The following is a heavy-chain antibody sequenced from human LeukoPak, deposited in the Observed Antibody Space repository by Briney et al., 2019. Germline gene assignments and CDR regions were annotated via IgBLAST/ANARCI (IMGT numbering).Heavy chain of an antibody. Sequence: GGSLRLSCAASGFTFSSYWMSWVRQAPGKGLEWVANIKQDGSEKYYVDSVKGRFTISRDNAKNSLYLQMNSLRAEDTAVYYCARESYYGSGSYYNGDYYWFDPWGQGTLVTVSS. CDR1: GFTFSSYW. J-gene: IGHJ5*02. V-gene: IGHV3-7*04. D-gene: IGHD3-10*01. CDR3: ARESYYGSGSYYNGDYYWFDP. CDR2: IKQDGSEK.